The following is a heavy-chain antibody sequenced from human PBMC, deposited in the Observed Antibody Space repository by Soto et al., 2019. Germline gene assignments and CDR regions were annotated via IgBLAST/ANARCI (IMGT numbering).Heavy chain of an antibody. V-gene: IGHV1-69*12. CDR2: ITPIFGTT. Sequence: VQLVQSGAEVKKAGSSVKVSCKSSGGTFSSYVISWVRQAPGRGLEWMGGITPIFGTTNYAQKFEGRVTITADESTTTAYLELTSLISEDTAVYYCARLPRVMLPTLEGGLDVWGQGTTVTVFS. CDR1: GGTFSSYV. J-gene: IGHJ6*02. D-gene: IGHD3-10*02. CDR3: ARLPRVMLPTLEGGLDV.